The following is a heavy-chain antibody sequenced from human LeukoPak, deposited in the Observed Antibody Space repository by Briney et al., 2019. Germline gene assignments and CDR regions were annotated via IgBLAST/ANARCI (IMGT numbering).Heavy chain of an antibody. CDR2: IGTAGDT. Sequence: GGSLRLSCAASGVIFSNYDMHWVRRAAGKGLEWVSGIGTAGDTYYPGSVKGRFTISRENAKSSLYLHMNSLSAGDTAMYYCASSPAYSSSWYAIDTWGQGTLVTVSS. V-gene: IGHV3-13*01. D-gene: IGHD6-13*01. J-gene: IGHJ5*02. CDR3: ASSPAYSSSWYAIDT. CDR1: GVIFSNYD.